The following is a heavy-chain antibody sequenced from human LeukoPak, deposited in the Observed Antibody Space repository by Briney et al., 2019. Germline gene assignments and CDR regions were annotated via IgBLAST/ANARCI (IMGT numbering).Heavy chain of an antibody. Sequence: PSETLSLTCAVYGGSFSGNYWSWIRQPPGKGLEWIGEINHSGSTNYDPSLKSRVTISVDTSKNQFSLKLSSVTAADTAVYYCARQRADILTGYYAYYFDYWGQGTLVTVSS. V-gene: IGHV4-34*01. D-gene: IGHD3-9*01. CDR3: ARQRADILTGYYAYYFDY. CDR2: INHSGST. J-gene: IGHJ4*02. CDR1: GGSFSGNY.